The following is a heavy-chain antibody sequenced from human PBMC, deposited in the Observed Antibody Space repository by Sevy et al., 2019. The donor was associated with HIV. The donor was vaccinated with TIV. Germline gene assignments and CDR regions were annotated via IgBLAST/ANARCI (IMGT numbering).Heavy chain of an antibody. D-gene: IGHD2-8*02. Sequence: GGSLRLSCAASGFPFSNFAMSWVRQAPGKGLEWVSTLIGGGSRTYYADSVTGRFIISRDNSRNTLYLQMNGLRAEDTAIYYGAKRRVQSGLSGGGANYGMDVCGRGTTVTVSS. CDR2: LIGGGSRT. CDR3: AKRRVQSGLSGGGANYGMDV. V-gene: IGHV3-23*01. J-gene: IGHJ6*02. CDR1: GFPFSNFA.